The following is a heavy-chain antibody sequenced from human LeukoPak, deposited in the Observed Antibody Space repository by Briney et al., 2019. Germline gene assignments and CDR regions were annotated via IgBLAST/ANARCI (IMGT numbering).Heavy chain of an antibody. CDR1: GFTFSSYE. Sequence: GGSLRLSCAASGFTFSSYEMNWVRQAPGKGLEWVANIKQDGSEKYYVDSVKGRFTISRDNAKNSLYLQMNSLRAEDTAVYYCASGGKGYCTNGVCFKGLSDAFDIWGQGTMVTVSS. CDR3: ASGGKGYCTNGVCFKGLSDAFDI. CDR2: IKQDGSEK. D-gene: IGHD2-8*01. J-gene: IGHJ3*02. V-gene: IGHV3-7*01.